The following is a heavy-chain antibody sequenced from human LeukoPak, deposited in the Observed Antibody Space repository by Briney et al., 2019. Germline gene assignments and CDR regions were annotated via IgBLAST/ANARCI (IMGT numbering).Heavy chain of an antibody. CDR1: GLTFSSYS. D-gene: IGHD2-2*01. Sequence: PGGSLRLSCAASGLTFSSYSMNWVRQAPGKGLEWVSSISSSSSYIYYADSVKGRFTISRDNAKNSLYLQMNSLRAEDTAVYYCARAGGKYQLLSGNWFDPWGQGTLVTVSS. CDR3: ARAGGKYQLLSGNWFDP. V-gene: IGHV3-21*01. J-gene: IGHJ5*02. CDR2: ISSSSSYI.